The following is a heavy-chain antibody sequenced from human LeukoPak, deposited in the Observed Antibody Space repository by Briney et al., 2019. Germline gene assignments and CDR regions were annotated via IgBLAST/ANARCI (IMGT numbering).Heavy chain of an antibody. CDR3: AKAGQNSGWSTYFDY. J-gene: IGHJ4*02. Sequence: GGSLRLSCAASGFTFSSYGMHWVRQAPGKGLEWVAVISYDGSNKYYADSVKGRFTISRDNSKNTLYLQMNGLRAEDTAVYYCAKAGQNSGWSTYFDYWGQGTLVTVSS. D-gene: IGHD6-19*01. CDR2: ISYDGSNK. CDR1: GFTFSSYG. V-gene: IGHV3-30*18.